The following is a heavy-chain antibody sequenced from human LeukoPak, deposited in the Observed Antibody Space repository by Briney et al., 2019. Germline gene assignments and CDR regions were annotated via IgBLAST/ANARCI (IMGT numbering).Heavy chain of an antibody. D-gene: IGHD2-15*01. J-gene: IGHJ4*02. CDR1: GGSASSGSYY. V-gene: IGHV4-61*01. CDR3: AKSYKGYCSGGSCPDY. Sequence: SETLSLTCTVSGGSASSGSYYWSWIRQPPGKGLEWIGYIYYSGSTNYNPSLKSRVTISVDTSKNQFSLKLSSVTAADTAVYYCAKSYKGYCSGGSCPDYWGQGTLVTVSS. CDR2: IYYSGST.